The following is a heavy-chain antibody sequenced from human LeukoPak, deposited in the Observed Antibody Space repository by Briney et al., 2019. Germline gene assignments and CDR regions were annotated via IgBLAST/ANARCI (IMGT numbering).Heavy chain of an antibody. CDR3: RGYSYETKGYYFDY. J-gene: IGHJ4*02. CDR1: GGSISSGSYY. D-gene: IGHD5-18*01. V-gene: IGHV4-61*02. CDR2: IYTSGST. Sequence: SQTLSLTCTVSGGSISSGSYYWSWLRQPAGKGLEWIGRIYTSGSTNYNPSLKSRVTISVDTSKNQFSLKLSSVTAADTAVYYCRGYSYETKGYYFDYWGQGTLVTVSS.